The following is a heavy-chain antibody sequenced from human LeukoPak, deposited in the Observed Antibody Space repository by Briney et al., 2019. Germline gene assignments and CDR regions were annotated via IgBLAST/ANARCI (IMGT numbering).Heavy chain of an antibody. D-gene: IGHD3-22*01. CDR3: ASSQYYYDSSGYD. J-gene: IGHJ4*02. V-gene: IGHV4-39*07. CDR2: IYYSGST. Sequence: SETLSLTCTVSGGSISSSSYYWGWIRQPPGKGLEWIGSIYYSGSTYYNPSLKSRVTISVDTSKNQFSLKLSSVTAADTAVYYCASSQYYYDSSGYDWGQGILVTVSS. CDR1: GGSISSSSYY.